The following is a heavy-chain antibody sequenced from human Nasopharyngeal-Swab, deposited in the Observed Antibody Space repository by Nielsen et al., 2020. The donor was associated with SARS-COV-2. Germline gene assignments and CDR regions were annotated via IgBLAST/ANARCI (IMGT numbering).Heavy chain of an antibody. D-gene: IGHD3-22*01. J-gene: IGHJ4*02. CDR3: AKSDSSGYVFDD. V-gene: IGHV3-30*18. CDR2: IAYDGSNK. Sequence: GESLKISCAASGFTFSSYGMHWVRQAPGKGLEWVAVIAYDGSNKYYADPVKGRFTISRDNSKNTLYLQMNSLRAEDTAVYYCAKSDSSGYVFDDWGQGTLVTVSS. CDR1: GFTFSSYG.